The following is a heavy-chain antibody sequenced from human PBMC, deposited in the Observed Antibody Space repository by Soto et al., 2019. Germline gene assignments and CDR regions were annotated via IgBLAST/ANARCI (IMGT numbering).Heavy chain of an antibody. CDR3: ARDIVVVVAATYPIYGMDV. Sequence: PGGSLRLSCAASGFTFSSYGMHWVRQAPGKGLEWVAVIWYDGSNKYYADSVKGRFTISRDNSKNTLYLQMNSLRAEDTAVYYCARDIVVVVAATYPIYGMDVWGQGTTVTVSS. CDR2: IWYDGSNK. J-gene: IGHJ6*02. CDR1: GFTFSSYG. V-gene: IGHV3-33*01. D-gene: IGHD2-15*01.